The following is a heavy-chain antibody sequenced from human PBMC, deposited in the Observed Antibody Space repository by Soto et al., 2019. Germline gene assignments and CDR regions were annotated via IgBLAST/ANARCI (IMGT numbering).Heavy chain of an antibody. Sequence: SETLSLTCTFSGGSISSGDYYWSWIRQPPGKGLEWIGYIYYSGSTYYNPSLKSRVTISVDTSKNQFSLKLSSVTAADTAVYYCARARYDSSGYYFDYWGQGTLVTVSS. J-gene: IGHJ4*02. CDR3: ARARYDSSGYYFDY. CDR2: IYYSGST. D-gene: IGHD3-22*01. CDR1: GGSISSGDYY. V-gene: IGHV4-30-4*01.